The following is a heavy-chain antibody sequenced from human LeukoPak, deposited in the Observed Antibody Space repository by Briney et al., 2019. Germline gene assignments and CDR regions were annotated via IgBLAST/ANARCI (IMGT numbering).Heavy chain of an antibody. V-gene: IGHV4-39*01. D-gene: IGHD3-22*01. J-gene: IGHJ4*02. Sequence: SETLSLTCTVSGGSISSYYWGWIRQPPGKGLEWIGSIYYSGSTYYNPSLKSRVTISVDTSKNQFSLKLSSVTAADTAVYYCARRTNYYDSSGYYHAYYDYWGQGTLVTVSS. CDR2: IYYSGST. CDR3: ARRTNYYDSSGYYHAYYDY. CDR1: GGSISSYY.